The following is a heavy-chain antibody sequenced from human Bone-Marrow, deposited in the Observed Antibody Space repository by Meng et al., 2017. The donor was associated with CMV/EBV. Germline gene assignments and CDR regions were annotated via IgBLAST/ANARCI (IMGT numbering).Heavy chain of an antibody. CDR2: ISYDGSNK. Sequence: GGSLRLSCAASGFTFSSYAMHWVRQAPGKGLEWVAVISYDGSNKYYADSVKGRITISRDNSKNTLYLQMNGLRAEDAAVYYCAREGRDYGLDYWGQGTLVTVSS. CDR1: GFTFSSYA. V-gene: IGHV3-30-3*01. J-gene: IGHJ4*02. CDR3: AREGRDYGLDY. D-gene: IGHD4-17*01.